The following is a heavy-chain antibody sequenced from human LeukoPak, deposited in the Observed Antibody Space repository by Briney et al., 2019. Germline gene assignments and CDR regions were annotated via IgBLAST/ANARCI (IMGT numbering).Heavy chain of an antibody. J-gene: IGHJ3*02. V-gene: IGHV3-23*01. Sequence: PGGSLRLSCAASGFTFSSYAMSWVRQAPGKGLEWLSGISGSGGSTYYADSVKGRFTISRDNSKNTLYLQMNSLRVEDTAVYYCANDDYYDSSGQLDAFDIWGQGTMVTVSS. D-gene: IGHD3-22*01. CDR2: ISGSGGST. CDR1: GFTFSSYA. CDR3: ANDDYYDSSGQLDAFDI.